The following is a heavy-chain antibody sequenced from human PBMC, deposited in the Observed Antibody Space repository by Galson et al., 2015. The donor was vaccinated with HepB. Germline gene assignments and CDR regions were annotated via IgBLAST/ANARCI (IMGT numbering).Heavy chain of an antibody. J-gene: IGHJ6*02. Sequence: CAISGDSVSSHSAAWNWIRQSPSRGLEWLGRTYYRSKWYNDYAVSVKSRITINPDTSKNQFSLQLNSVTPEDTAVYYCARDPSVVVPAAWGMDVWGQGTTVTVSS. V-gene: IGHV6-1*01. CDR3: ARDPSVVVPAAWGMDV. CDR1: GDSVSSHSAA. D-gene: IGHD2-2*01. CDR2: TYYRSKWYN.